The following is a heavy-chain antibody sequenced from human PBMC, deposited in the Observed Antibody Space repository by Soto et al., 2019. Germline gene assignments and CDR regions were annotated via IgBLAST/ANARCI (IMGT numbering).Heavy chain of an antibody. V-gene: IGHV4-59*08. Sequence: QVQLQESGPGLVKPSETLSLTCTVSGGSISSYYWSWIRQPPGKGLEWIGYIYYSGSTNYNPSHKSRVTISVDTSKNQFSLKLSSVTAADTAVYYCARQFRGGRWLRGAFDIWGQGTMVTVSS. CDR3: ARQFRGGRWLRGAFDI. D-gene: IGHD5-12*01. CDR1: GGSISSYY. CDR2: IYYSGST. J-gene: IGHJ3*02.